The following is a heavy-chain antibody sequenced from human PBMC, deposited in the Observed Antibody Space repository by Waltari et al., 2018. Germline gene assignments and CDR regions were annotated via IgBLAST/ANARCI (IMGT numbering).Heavy chain of an antibody. D-gene: IGHD2-8*01. CDR2: LWLIDGSQ. CDR3: AQEQGTSGRAGWFHP. CDR1: GLFFTNSI. V-gene: IGHV3-33*03. Sequence: QVKLVESGGGVVQPGGSLRLSCAASGLFFTNSIIHWVRQAPGKGLQWVSGLWLIDGSQYYADSVKGRFTISGENSKNTVFLEINSLRPEDAAVYYCAQEQGTSGRAGWFHPWGQGTPVTVS. J-gene: IGHJ5*02.